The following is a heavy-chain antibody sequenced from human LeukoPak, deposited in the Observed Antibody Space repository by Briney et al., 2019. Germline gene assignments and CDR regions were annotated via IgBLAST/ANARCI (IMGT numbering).Heavy chain of an antibody. Sequence: GRSLRLSCAAYGFTFSRYGMHWVRQAPGKGLEWVSVISYDGSNEHYADSVKGRFTISRDNSNNTLSLQMNSLRAGDTAFYYCAKGLDTVTTRDAFDVWGQGKMVTVSS. J-gene: IGHJ3*01. CDR1: GFTFSRYG. CDR2: ISYDGSNE. V-gene: IGHV3-30*18. D-gene: IGHD4-17*01. CDR3: AKGLDTVTTRDAFDV.